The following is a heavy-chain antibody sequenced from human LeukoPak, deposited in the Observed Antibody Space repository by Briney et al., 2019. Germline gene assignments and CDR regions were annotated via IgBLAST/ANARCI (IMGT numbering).Heavy chain of an antibody. CDR2: ISSSSSYI. D-gene: IGHD2-2*01. CDR1: GFTFSSYS. CDR3: ARVVIVVVPAASYDWFDP. V-gene: IGHV3-21*01. J-gene: IGHJ5*02. Sequence: PGGSLRLSCAASGFTFSSYSMNWVRQAPGKGLEWVSSISSSSSYIYYADSVKGRFTISRDNAKNSLYLQMNSLRAEDTAVYYCARVVIVVVPAASYDWFDPWGQGTLVTVSS.